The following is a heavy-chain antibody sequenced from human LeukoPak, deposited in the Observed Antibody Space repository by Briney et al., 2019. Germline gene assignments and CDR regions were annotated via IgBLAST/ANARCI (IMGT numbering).Heavy chain of an antibody. Sequence: ASVKVSCKASGYTFTAYYIHWVRQAPGQGPEWMGWINPNSGGTNYAQKFQGRVTMTKDTSISTAYIDLSRLRSDDTAMYYCARVAPALWFGQLPFDYWGQGTLVTVSS. J-gene: IGHJ4*02. CDR2: INPNSGGT. D-gene: IGHD3-10*01. V-gene: IGHV1-2*02. CDR3: ARVAPALWFGQLPFDY. CDR1: GYTFTAYY.